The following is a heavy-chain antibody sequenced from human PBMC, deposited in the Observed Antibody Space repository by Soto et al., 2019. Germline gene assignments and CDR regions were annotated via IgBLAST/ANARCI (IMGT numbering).Heavy chain of an antibody. CDR2: IHPSGST. D-gene: IGHD1-1*01. J-gene: IGHJ5*02. CDR3: SRGNDAYKGGRT. CDR1: DGSLSDDY. V-gene: IGHV4-34*02. Sequence: QVQLQQWGAGLLKPSETLSLTCAVYDGSLSDDYYTWTRQSPGKGLEWIGEIHPSGSTYYNPFLTTRVTLSQDTSKKQFSLNLISVTAAATGEYYCSRGNDAYKGGRTWGQGTLVTVSS.